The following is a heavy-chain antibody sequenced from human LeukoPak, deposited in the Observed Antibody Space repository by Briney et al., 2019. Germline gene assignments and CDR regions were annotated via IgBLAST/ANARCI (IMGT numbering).Heavy chain of an antibody. CDR2: IYTNGIT. J-gene: IGHJ6*03. Sequence: SETLSLTCTVSGGSISSDTYYWTWIRQPAGKGLEWIGRIYTNGITKYNPSLMSRVSISLDTAKNQFSLNLSSVTAADTAVYYCARVAKHFRGGISFYFMDVWGKGTTVTISS. CDR3: ARVAKHFRGGISFYFMDV. D-gene: IGHD3-10*01. V-gene: IGHV4-61*02. CDR1: GGSISSDTYY.